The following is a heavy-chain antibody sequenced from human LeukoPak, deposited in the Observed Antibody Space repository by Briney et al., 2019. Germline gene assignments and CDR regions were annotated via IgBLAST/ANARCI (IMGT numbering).Heavy chain of an antibody. CDR3: ARHFLVAGINNWFDP. D-gene: IGHD6-19*01. J-gene: IGHJ5*02. CDR2: IYSSGST. V-gene: IGHV4-59*08. CDR1: GGSISSYY. Sequence: SETLSLTCTVTGGSISSYYWTWIRQPPGKGLEWIGYIYSSGSTNYNPSLKSRITISVDTSKNQFSLKLSSVTAADTAVYYCARHFLVAGINNWFDPWGQGTLVTVSS.